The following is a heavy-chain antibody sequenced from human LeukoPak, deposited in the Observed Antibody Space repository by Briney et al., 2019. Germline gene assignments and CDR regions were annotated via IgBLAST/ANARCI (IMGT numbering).Heavy chain of an antibody. CDR2: INHSGST. CDR1: GGSFSGYY. V-gene: IGHV4-34*01. Sequence: SETLSLTCAVYGGSFSGYYWSWIRQPPGKGLEWIGEINHSGSTNYNPSLKSRVTISVDTSKNQFSLKLSSVTAADTAVYYCARVGFDYWGQGTLVTVSS. CDR3: ARVGFDY. J-gene: IGHJ4*02.